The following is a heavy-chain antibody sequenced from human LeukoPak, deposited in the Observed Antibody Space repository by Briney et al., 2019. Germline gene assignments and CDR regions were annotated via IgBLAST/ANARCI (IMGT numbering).Heavy chain of an antibody. CDR1: GYTFTSHE. Sequence: GASVKVSCKASGYTFTSHEINWVRQATGQGLEWMGWMNPKSGKTRYAQKFQGRVAMTWNASLAIAYMELSSLRSEDTAVFYCARGRDSDYNIMRSWFDPWGHGTLVTVYS. V-gene: IGHV1-8*01. CDR3: ARGRDSDYNIMRSWFDP. D-gene: IGHD3-10*01. CDR2: MNPKSGKT. J-gene: IGHJ5*02.